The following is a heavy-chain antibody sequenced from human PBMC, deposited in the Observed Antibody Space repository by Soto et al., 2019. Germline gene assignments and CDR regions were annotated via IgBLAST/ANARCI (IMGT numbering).Heavy chain of an antibody. Sequence: GGSLRLSCASSGFTFSSYAMHWVRQAPGKGLEWVAVISYDGSNKYYADSVKGRFTISRDNSKNTLYLQMNSLRTEDTAVYYCARPLWRDDYNWGYFDLWGRGTLVTVSS. CDR2: ISYDGSNK. D-gene: IGHD4-4*01. CDR3: ARPLWRDDYNWGYFDL. CDR1: GFTFSSYA. J-gene: IGHJ2*01. V-gene: IGHV3-30-3*01.